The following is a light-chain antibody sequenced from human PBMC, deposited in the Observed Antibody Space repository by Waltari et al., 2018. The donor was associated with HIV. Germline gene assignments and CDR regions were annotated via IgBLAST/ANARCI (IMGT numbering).Light chain of an antibody. CDR2: SYN. Sequence: QSVLTQLTSASVTRAQRVTMSCCGCSSNIGSNTVTRYQQLPGTAPKLLIHSYNQRPSGVPARLSGSKSGTSASLTISGLQSQDEANYSFASWEDSLIGPVFGGGTKLTVL. J-gene: IGLJ3*02. CDR1: SSNIGSNT. V-gene: IGLV1-44*01. CDR3: ASWEDSLIGPV.